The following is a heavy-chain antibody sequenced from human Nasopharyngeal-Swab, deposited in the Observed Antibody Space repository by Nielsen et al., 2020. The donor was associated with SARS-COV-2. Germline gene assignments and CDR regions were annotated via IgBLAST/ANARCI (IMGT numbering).Heavy chain of an antibody. CDR3: VRLYYDLLTGYFSVGGNFDY. D-gene: IGHD3-9*01. Sequence: SETLSLTWNGSGFSIISNHYWRLIRQSPGKRLQWLGTINHRGHTYYNPSVESRLTISADTSKDLFFLRVPSLTAADTAVYYCVRLYYDLLTGYFSVGGNFDYWGPGTLVTVSS. J-gene: IGHJ4*02. CDR2: INHRGHT. V-gene: IGHV4-38-2*02. CDR1: GFSIISNHY.